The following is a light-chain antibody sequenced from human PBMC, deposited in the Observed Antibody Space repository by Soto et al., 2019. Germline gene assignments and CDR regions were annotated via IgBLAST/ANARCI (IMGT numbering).Light chain of an antibody. CDR3: QQYAGSPKT. CDR1: QSVSSSY. Sequence: EIVLTQSPGNLSLSPGERATLSCRASQSVSSSYLAWYQQKPGQGPRLLIYGASSRATGIPDRFRGSGSGTDFTLTISRLEPEDFAVYYCQQYAGSPKTFGQGTKVDIK. J-gene: IGKJ1*01. CDR2: GAS. V-gene: IGKV3-20*01.